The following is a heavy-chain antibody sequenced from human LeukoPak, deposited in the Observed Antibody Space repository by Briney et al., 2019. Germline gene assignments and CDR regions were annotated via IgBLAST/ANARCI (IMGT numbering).Heavy chain of an antibody. CDR1: GGSISSGGYS. V-gene: IGHV4-30-2*01. Sequence: SETLSPTCAVSGGSISSGGYSWSWIRQPPGKGLEWIGYIYHSGSTYYNPSLKSRVTISVDRSKNQFSLKLSSVTAADTAVYYCARVGYGSGWYLNWFDPWGQGTLVTVSS. J-gene: IGHJ5*02. CDR3: ARVGYGSGWYLNWFDP. D-gene: IGHD6-19*01. CDR2: IYHSGST.